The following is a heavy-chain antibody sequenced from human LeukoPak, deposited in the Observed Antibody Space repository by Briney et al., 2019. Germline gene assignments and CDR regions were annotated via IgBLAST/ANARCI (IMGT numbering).Heavy chain of an antibody. J-gene: IGHJ3*02. CDR3: AREDTYSFGSENADALDI. V-gene: IGHV1-2*02. CDR2: IKPDTGAT. CDR1: GYIFTDYY. Sequence: GASVKVSCKASGYIFTDYYIHWVRQAPGEGFEWMGWIKPDTGATDSAQKFQGRVTMTRDTSISTAYMDLNGLRSDDTAVYYCAREDTYSFGSENADALDIWGQGTMVSVAS. D-gene: IGHD3-10*01.